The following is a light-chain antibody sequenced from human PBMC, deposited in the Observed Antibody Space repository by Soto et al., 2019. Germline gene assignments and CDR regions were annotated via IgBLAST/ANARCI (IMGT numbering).Light chain of an antibody. Sequence: DIQMTQSPSSLSASVGDRVTITCRASQSISNYLNWYQQKLGKGPKLLIYAASSLQSGVPSRFSGSGSGADFTLTISSLQPEDFATYYCQQSYSTPLTFGGGTKVEIK. CDR1: QSISNY. CDR3: QQSYSTPLT. V-gene: IGKV1-39*01. CDR2: AAS. J-gene: IGKJ4*01.